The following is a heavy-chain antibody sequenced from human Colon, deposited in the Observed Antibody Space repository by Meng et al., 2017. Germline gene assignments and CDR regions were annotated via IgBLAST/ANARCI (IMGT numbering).Heavy chain of an antibody. J-gene: IGHJ5*02. CDR2: IYYGGNT. CDR3: AGNHAYVKARFDP. CDR1: GDSISSSNYY. V-gene: IGHV4-39*01. Sequence: QVQLQESGPGLVKPSENLSLTCTVSGDSISSSNYYWGWIRQPPGKGLEWIGSIYYGGNTYYNPSLKSRVTISVDTSKTQFSLKLSSVTAADTAVYYCAGNHAYVKARFDPWGQGTLVTVSS. D-gene: IGHD3-16*01.